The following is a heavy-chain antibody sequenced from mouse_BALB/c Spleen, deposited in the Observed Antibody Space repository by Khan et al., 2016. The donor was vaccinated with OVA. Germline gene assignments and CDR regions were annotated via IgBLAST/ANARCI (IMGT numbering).Heavy chain of an antibody. Sequence: EVQLQESGPGLVKPSQSLSLTCTVTGYSITSDYAWNWIRQFPGNKLEWMGFISYSGNTNYNQSLKSRISITRDTSKNQFFLQLNSVTTEDTARYYCARVYGGDFDYWGQGTTLTVSS. D-gene: IGHD2-10*02. V-gene: IGHV3-2*02. CDR1: GYSITSDYA. J-gene: IGHJ2*01. CDR3: ARVYGGDFDY. CDR2: ISYSGNT.